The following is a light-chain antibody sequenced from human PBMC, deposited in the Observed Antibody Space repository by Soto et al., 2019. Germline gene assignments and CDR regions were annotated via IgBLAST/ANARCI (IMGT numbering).Light chain of an antibody. CDR3: QSYDSSLSGYVV. V-gene: IGLV1-40*01. CDR1: SSNIGAGYD. CDR2: GNS. J-gene: IGLJ2*01. Sequence: QSVLTQPPSVSGAPGQRVTISCTGSSSNIGAGYDVHWYQQLPGTAPKLLIYGNSNRPSGVPDRFSGSKSDTSASLAITGLRAEDEADYYCQSYDSSLSGYVVFGGGTKLTVL.